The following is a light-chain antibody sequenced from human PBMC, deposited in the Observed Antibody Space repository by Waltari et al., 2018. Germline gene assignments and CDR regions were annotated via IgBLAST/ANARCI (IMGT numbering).Light chain of an antibody. CDR1: QDVRRW. V-gene: IGKV1-12*01. CDR2: AAS. CDR3: QQAKSFPLT. J-gene: IGKJ4*01. Sequence: DIQMTQSPSFVSASVGDRVTIFCRASQDVRRWLAWYQQRPGKAPKLLIYAASNLENGVPSRFSGSGSETNFTLTVKSLQPEDFATYYCQQAKSFPLTFGGGTKVEI.